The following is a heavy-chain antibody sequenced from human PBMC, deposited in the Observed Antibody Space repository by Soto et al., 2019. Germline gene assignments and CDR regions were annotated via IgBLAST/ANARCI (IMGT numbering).Heavy chain of an antibody. V-gene: IGHV1-3*01. Sequence: ASVKVSCKASGYTFTSYAMHWVRQAPGQRLEWMGWINAGNGNTKYSQKFQGRVTITRDTSASTAYMELSSLRSEDTAVYYCARGIRDYYYYYGMDVWGQGTTVTVSS. CDR2: INAGNGNT. J-gene: IGHJ6*02. D-gene: IGHD1-20*01. CDR3: ARGIRDYYYYYGMDV. CDR1: GYTFTSYA.